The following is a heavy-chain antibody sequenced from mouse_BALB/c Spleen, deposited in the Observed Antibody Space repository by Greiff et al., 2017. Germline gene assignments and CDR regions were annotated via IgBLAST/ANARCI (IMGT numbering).Heavy chain of an antibody. J-gene: IGHJ1*01. D-gene: IGHD1-1*01. CDR2: IYPSDSYT. Sequence: QVQLQQPGAELVRPGASVKLSCKASGYTFTSYWINWVKQRPGQGLEWIGNIYPSDSYTNYNQKFKDKATLTVDKSSSTAYMQLSSPTSEDSAVYYCTRWTTVVATEYFDVWGAGTTVTVSS. V-gene: IGHV1-69*02. CDR3: TRWTTVVATEYFDV. CDR1: GYTFTSYW.